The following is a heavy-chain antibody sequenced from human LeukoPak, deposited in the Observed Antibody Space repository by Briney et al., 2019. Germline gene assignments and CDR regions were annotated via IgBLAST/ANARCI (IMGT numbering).Heavy chain of an antibody. D-gene: IGHD3-3*01. Sequence: GGSLRLSCAASGFTFSSYAMSWVRQAPGKGLEWVSAISGSGGSTYYADSVKGRFTISRDNSKNTLYLQMNSLRAEDTAVYYCAKDPGYYDFWSGYSPADNWFDPWGQGTLVTVSS. J-gene: IGHJ5*02. CDR2: ISGSGGST. CDR1: GFTFSSYA. CDR3: AKDPGYYDFWSGYSPADNWFDP. V-gene: IGHV3-23*01.